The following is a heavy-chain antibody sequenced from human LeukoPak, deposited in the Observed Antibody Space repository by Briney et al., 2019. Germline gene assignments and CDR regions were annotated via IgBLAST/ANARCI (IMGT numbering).Heavy chain of an antibody. CDR3: ARDRRLVDY. J-gene: IGHJ4*02. V-gene: IGHV3-21*01. CDR1: GFTFSSYT. Sequence: GGSLRLSCATSGFTFSSYTMNWARQAPGKGLEWVSSISSSSSYIYYADSVKGRFTISRDNPKNSLYLQMNSLRADDTAVYYCARDRRLVDYWGQGTLVTVSS. CDR2: ISSSSSYI.